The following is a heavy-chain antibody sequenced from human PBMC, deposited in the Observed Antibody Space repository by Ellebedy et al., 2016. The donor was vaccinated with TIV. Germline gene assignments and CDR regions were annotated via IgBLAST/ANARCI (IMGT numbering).Heavy chain of an antibody. CDR3: TRDVGLDYYGSGGHRGFYHYGMDV. Sequence: GESLKISCLGSGFTFGDAVMSWVRQSPGKGLGWVGFNRGKTFGGTTEYAESVKGRFTISRDDSKSIVYLQMNSLKTEDSAVYYCTRDVGLDYYGSGGHRGFYHYGMDVWGQGTTVTVSS. J-gene: IGHJ6*02. CDR2: NRGKTFGGTT. CDR1: GFTFGDAV. D-gene: IGHD3-10*01. V-gene: IGHV3-49*04.